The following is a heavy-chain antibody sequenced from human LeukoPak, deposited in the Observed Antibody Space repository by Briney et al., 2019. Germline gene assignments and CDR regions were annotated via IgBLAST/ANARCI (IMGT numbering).Heavy chain of an antibody. V-gene: IGHV3-30*18. J-gene: IGHJ4*02. CDR1: GFTFSSYG. CDR3: AKGNLPIIAAAGLFDY. CDR2: ISYDGSNK. Sequence: GSLRLSCAASGFTFSSYGMHWVRQAPGKGLEWVAVISYDGSNKYYADSVKGRFTISRDNSKNTLYLQMNSLRAEDTAVYYCAKGNLPIIAAAGLFDYWGQGTLVTVSS. D-gene: IGHD6-13*01.